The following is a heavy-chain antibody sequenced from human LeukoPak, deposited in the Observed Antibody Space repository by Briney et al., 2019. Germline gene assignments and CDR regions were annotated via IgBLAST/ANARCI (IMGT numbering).Heavy chain of an antibody. CDR1: GFTFSSYG. Sequence: GGSLRLSCAASGFTFSSYGMHWVRQAPGKGLEWVAVIWYDGSNKYYADSVKGRFTISRDNSKNTLYLQMNSLRAEDTAVYYCAKDPLYCSSTSCYVGYYFDYWGQGTLVTVSS. J-gene: IGHJ4*02. V-gene: IGHV3-33*06. D-gene: IGHD2-2*01. CDR3: AKDPLYCSSTSCYVGYYFDY. CDR2: IWYDGSNK.